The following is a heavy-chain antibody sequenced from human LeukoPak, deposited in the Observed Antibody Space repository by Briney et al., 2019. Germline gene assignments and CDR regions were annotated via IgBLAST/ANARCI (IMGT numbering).Heavy chain of an antibody. Sequence: SETLSLTCTVSVDFINNYYWSCIRQPSGKGREGIVNINYSGCSNFNPFLKGPATISGDMSRKHFFLDLISVTAAETAVYYCARAVHYSGTSDQYTGGWYYFDFWGQGTRVTVSS. CDR3: ARAVHYSGTSDQYTGGWYYFDF. D-gene: IGHD3-10*01. J-gene: IGHJ4*02. CDR2: INYSGCS. V-gene: IGHV4-59*13. CDR1: VDFINNYY.